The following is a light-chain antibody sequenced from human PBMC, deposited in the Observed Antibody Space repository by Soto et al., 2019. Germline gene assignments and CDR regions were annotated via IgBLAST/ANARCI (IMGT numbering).Light chain of an antibody. J-gene: IGLJ1*01. Sequence: QSVLTQPASVSGSPGQSITISCTGTSSDVGSYNLVSWYQQHPGKAPKLMIYEVSKRPSGVSNRFSGSKSGNTASLTISGLPAEDEADYYCCSYAGSSTVFGTGTKVTVL. CDR3: CSYAGSSTV. CDR2: EVS. V-gene: IGLV2-23*02. CDR1: SSDVGSYNL.